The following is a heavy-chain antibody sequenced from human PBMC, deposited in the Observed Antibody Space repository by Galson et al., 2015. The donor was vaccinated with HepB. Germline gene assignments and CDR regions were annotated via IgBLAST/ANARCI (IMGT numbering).Heavy chain of an antibody. D-gene: IGHD6-13*01. CDR2: IKQDGSEK. CDR1: GFTFSSYW. V-gene: IGHV3-7*03. J-gene: IGHJ4*02. Sequence: SLRLSCAASGFTFSSYWMSWVRQAPGKGLEWVANIKQDGSEKYYVDSVKGRFTISRDNAKNSLYLQMNSLRAEDTAVYYCARDRDSSSWYFGGGGFDYWGQGTLVTVSS. CDR3: ARDRDSSSWYFGGGGFDY.